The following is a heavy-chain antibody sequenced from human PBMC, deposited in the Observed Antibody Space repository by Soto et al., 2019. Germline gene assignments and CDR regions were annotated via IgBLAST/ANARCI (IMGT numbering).Heavy chain of an antibody. V-gene: IGHV3-33*01. D-gene: IGHD5-18*01. Sequence: GGSLRLSCAASGFTFSSYGMHWVRQAPGKGLEWVAVIWYDGSNKYYADSVKGRFTISRDNSKKTVYLQMNSLRSEDTAVYYFARGHVDTANSFPFGMDFWGQVTKVTVSS. CDR2: IWYDGSNK. CDR1: GFTFSSYG. CDR3: ARGHVDTANSFPFGMDF. J-gene: IGHJ6*02.